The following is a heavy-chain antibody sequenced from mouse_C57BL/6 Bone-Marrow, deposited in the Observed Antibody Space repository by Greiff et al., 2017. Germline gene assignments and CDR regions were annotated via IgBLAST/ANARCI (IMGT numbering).Heavy chain of an antibody. CDR1: GFTFSSYA. D-gene: IGHD2-3*01. CDR3: ARDRLDGYLDY. Sequence: DVHLVESGGGLVKPGGSLKLSCAASGFTFSSYAMSWVRQTPEKRLEWVATISDGGSYTYYPDNVKGRFTISRDNAKNNLYLQMSHLKSEDTAMYYCARDRLDGYLDYWGQGTTLTVSS. CDR2: ISDGGSYT. V-gene: IGHV5-4*01. J-gene: IGHJ2*01.